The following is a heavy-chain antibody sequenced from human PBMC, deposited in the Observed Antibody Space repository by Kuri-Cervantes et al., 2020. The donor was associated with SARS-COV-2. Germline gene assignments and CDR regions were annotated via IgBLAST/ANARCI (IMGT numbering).Heavy chain of an antibody. CDR1: GYTFTSYG. CDR2: ISAYNGNT. V-gene: IGHV1-18*01. J-gene: IGHJ6*03. D-gene: IGHD3-22*01. CDR3: ALGYWGSGYPRNYYHMDV. Sequence: ASVKVSCKASGYTFTSYGISWVRQAPGQGLEWMGWISAYNGNTNYAQKLQGRVTMTTDTSTSTAYMELSSLRSEDTAVYYCALGYWGSGYPRNYYHMDVWGKGTTVTVSS.